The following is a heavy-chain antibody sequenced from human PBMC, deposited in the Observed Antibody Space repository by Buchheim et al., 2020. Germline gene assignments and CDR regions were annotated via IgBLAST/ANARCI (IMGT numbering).Heavy chain of an antibody. J-gene: IGHJ6*02. CDR3: ARAPPLYCTNGVCYLYGMDV. CDR2: INPNSGGT. CDR1: GYTFTGYY. V-gene: IGHV1-2*04. D-gene: IGHD2-8*01. Sequence: QVQLVQSGAEVKKPGASVKVSCKASGYTFTGYYMHWVRQAPGQGLEWMGWINPNSGGTNYAQKFQGWVTMTRDTSISTAYMELSRLRSDDTAVYYCARAPPLYCTNGVCYLYGMDVWGQGTT.